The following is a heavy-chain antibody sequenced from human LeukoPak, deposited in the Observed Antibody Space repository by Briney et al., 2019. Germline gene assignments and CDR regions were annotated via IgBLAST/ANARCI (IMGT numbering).Heavy chain of an antibody. Sequence: SETLSLTCTVSGGSISSGDFYWSWIRQPPGKGLEWIGYIYYRGNTSYNPSLRSRLTRSVDTSKNQFSLKLNSLTVADTAVYYCARGPSYRNGWGWFDPWGQGTPVSVSS. CDR2: IYYRGNT. CDR3: ARGPSYRNGWGWFDP. J-gene: IGHJ5*02. D-gene: IGHD6-19*01. V-gene: IGHV4-30-4*01. CDR1: GGSISSGDFY.